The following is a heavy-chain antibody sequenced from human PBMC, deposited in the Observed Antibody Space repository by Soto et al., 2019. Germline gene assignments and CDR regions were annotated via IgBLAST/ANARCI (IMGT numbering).Heavy chain of an antibody. D-gene: IGHD3-9*01. CDR3: TTGIYYDILTGHHNVAY. CDR1: GFNLSHPW. Sequence: PGGSLRLSCVASGFNLSHPWMTWVRQAAGKGLEWVGRIKSKTDGGTADYAAPVKGRATISRDDSKNTVYLQMNSLKTEDTAVYYCTTGIYYDILTGHHNVAYSGQGAMVTVSS. J-gene: IGHJ4*02. CDR2: IKSKTDGGTA. V-gene: IGHV3-15*01.